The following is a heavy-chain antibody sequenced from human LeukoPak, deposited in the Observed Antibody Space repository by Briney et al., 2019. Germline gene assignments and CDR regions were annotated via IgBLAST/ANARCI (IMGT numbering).Heavy chain of an antibody. CDR1: GGSISSYY. J-gene: IGHJ3*02. D-gene: IGHD6-13*01. V-gene: IGHV4-59*01. Sequence: PSETLSLTCTVSGGSISSYYWSWIRQPPGKGLEWSGDIYYSGSTNYNPSHNSRVTISVDTSKTQFSLKLSSVTAADTAVYYCARDPSPSGIAAGYAFDIWGQGTMVTVSS. CDR2: IYYSGST. CDR3: ARDPSPSGIAAGYAFDI.